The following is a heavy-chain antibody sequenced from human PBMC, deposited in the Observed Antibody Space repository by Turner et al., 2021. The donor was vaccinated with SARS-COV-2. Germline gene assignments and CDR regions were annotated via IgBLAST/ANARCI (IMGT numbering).Heavy chain of an antibody. CDR3: ASPRCSSTSCLTQGYYGMDV. CDR2: INHSGST. V-gene: IGHV4-34*01. D-gene: IGHD2-2*01. CDR1: GGSFNGYS. Sequence: QVQLQQWGAGLLKPSETLSLTCAVYGGSFNGYSWSWIRQHPGKGLEWIGEINHSGSTNYNPSLKSRVTISVDTSKNQFSLKLSSVTAADTAVYYCASPRCSSTSCLTQGYYGMDVWGQGTTVTVSS. J-gene: IGHJ6*02.